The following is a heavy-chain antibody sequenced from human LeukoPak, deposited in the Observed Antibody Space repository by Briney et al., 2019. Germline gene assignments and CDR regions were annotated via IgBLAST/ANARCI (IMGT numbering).Heavy chain of an antibody. CDR1: GFTFSSYA. CDR3: ARGGYQPYYYMDV. V-gene: IGHV3-21*01. D-gene: IGHD2-2*01. J-gene: IGHJ6*03. Sequence: GGSLRLSCAASGFTFSSYAMNWVRQAPGKGLEWVSSISSSSGYIFYADSVKGRFTISRDNSKNIVYLQMDSLRVDDTALYYCARGGYQPYYYMDVWGTGTTVTVSS. CDR2: ISSSSGYI.